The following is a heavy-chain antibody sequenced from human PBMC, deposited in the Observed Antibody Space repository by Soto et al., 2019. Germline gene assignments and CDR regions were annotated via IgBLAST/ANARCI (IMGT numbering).Heavy chain of an antibody. CDR3: ARYCSSTSCYFDY. J-gene: IGHJ4*02. V-gene: IGHV4-39*01. D-gene: IGHD2-2*01. CDR2: IYYSGST. Sequence: SETLSLTCTVSGGSISSSSYYWGWIRQPPGKGLEWIGSIYYSGSTYYNPSLKSRVTISVDTSKNQFSLKLSSVTAADTAVYYCARYCSSTSCYFDYWRQATLVTVSS. CDR1: GGSISSSSYY.